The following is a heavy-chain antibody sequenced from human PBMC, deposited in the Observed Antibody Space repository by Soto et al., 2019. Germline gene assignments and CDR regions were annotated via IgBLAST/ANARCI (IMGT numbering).Heavy chain of an antibody. CDR2: FDPEDGET. V-gene: IGHV1-24*01. D-gene: IGHD3-3*01. CDR1: GYTLTELS. J-gene: IGHJ5*02. CDR3: ATTSPYDFWSGYS. Sequence: ASVKVSCKVSGYTLTELSMHWVRQAPGKGFEWMVVFDPEDGETIYAQKFQGRVTMTEDTSTDTAYMELSSLRSEDTAVYYCATTSPYDFWSGYSWGQGTLVTVSS.